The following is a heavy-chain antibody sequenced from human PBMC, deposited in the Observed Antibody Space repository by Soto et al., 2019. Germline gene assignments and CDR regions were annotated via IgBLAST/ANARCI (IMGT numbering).Heavy chain of an antibody. D-gene: IGHD3-3*01. CDR3: ARVLRFLEWVGDFDY. CDR1: GCSIISSIHY. V-gene: IGHV4-39*01. CDR2: IYYSGRT. Sequence: SETLSLTCPVSGCSIISSIHYWGWIRQPPGKGLEWIGSIYYSGRTYYNPSLKSRVTISVDTSKNQFSLKLISVTAADTAVYFCARVLRFLEWVGDFDYWGQGTLVTVSS. J-gene: IGHJ4*02.